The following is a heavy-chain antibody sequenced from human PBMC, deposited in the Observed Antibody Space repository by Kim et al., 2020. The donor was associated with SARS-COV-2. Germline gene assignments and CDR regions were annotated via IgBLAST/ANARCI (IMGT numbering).Heavy chain of an antibody. J-gene: IGHJ4*02. CDR1: GFTFSSYG. V-gene: IGHV3-33*01. CDR2: IWYDGSNK. CDR3: ARVNSGYDWAFDY. D-gene: IGHD5-12*01. Sequence: GGSLRLSCAASGFTFSSYGMHWVRQAPGKGLEWVAVIWYDGSNKYYADSVKGRFTISRDNSKNTLYLQMNSLRAEDTAVYYCARVNSGYDWAFDYWGQGTLVPVSS.